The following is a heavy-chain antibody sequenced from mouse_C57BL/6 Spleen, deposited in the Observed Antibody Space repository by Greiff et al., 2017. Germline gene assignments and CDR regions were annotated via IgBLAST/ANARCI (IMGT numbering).Heavy chain of an antibody. J-gene: IGHJ3*01. CDR3: TTGGNYAMAY. CDR1: GFTIKDDY. CDR2: IDPENGDT. V-gene: IGHV14-4*01. Sequence: EVQLQQSGAELVRPGASVKLSCTASGFTIKDDYMHWVKQRPEQGLEWIGWIDPENGDTDYASTFQGRATITADTSSNPAYLQLSSLTSEDTAGYNCTTGGNYAMAYWGQGTLVTVSA. D-gene: IGHD2-1*01.